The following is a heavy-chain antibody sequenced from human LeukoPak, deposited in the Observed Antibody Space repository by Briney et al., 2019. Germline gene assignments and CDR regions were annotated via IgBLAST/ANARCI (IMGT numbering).Heavy chain of an antibody. Sequence: GGSPRLSYAASGFSFSTYGMHWVRQAPGKGLEWVAYIRYDGSNKYYADSVKGRFTISRDNSKNTLYLQMNSLRTEDTAVYYCAKKGPDGNLDYFDCWGQGTLVTVSS. D-gene: IGHD3-3*01. CDR3: AKKGPDGNLDYFDC. J-gene: IGHJ4*02. CDR2: IRYDGSNK. V-gene: IGHV3-30*02. CDR1: GFSFSTYG.